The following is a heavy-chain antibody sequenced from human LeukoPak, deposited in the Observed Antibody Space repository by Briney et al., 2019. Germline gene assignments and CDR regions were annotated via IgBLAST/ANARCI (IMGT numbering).Heavy chain of an antibody. D-gene: IGHD6-25*01. Sequence: ASVKVSCKASGGTFSSYAISWVRQAPGQGLEWMGGIIPIFGTANYAQKFQGRVTITTDESTITAYMELSSLRSEDTAVYYCARSGIAAATRVLPYYYYYYMDVWGKGTTVTVSS. CDR3: ARSGIAAATRVLPYYYYYYMDV. J-gene: IGHJ6*03. V-gene: IGHV1-69*05. CDR1: GGTFSSYA. CDR2: IIPIFGTA.